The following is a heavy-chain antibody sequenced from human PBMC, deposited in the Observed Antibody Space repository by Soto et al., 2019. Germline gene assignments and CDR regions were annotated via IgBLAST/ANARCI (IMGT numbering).Heavy chain of an antibody. CDR2: MSYDGSNK. CDR3: ARDRRSATIIRGPLEY. Sequence: QVQLVESGGDVVQPGRSLRLSCAVSGFTIDSYVMHWVRQAPGKGLEWVALMSYDGSNKYYADSVKGRFSISRDNSKSTLFLQMNSLTTEDTAVYYCARDRRSATIIRGPLEYWGQGTLVTVSS. J-gene: IGHJ4*02. V-gene: IGHV3-30-3*01. CDR1: GFTIDSYV. D-gene: IGHD3-10*01.